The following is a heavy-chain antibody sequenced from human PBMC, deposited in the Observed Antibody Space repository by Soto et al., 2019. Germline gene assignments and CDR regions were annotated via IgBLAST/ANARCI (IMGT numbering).Heavy chain of an antibody. CDR1: GFTFSSYG. V-gene: IGHV3-33*01. CDR3: ARGKYEPLEGMYV. Sequence: QVQLVESGGGVVQPGRSLRLSCEASGFTFSSYGMNWVRQAPGKGLEWVAVIWYDGSNKYYADSVKGRFTISRDNSKNTLYLQMNSLRAEDTAVYYVARGKYEPLEGMYVWGQGTTVTVSS. D-gene: IGHD2-2*01. J-gene: IGHJ6*02. CDR2: IWYDGSNK.